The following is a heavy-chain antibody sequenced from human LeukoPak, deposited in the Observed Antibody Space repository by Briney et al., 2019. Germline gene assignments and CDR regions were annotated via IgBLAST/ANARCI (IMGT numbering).Heavy chain of an antibody. D-gene: IGHD2-8*01. CDR3: ARARAIKGYCTNGVCDRLDY. J-gene: IGHJ4*02. V-gene: IGHV1-69*01. CDR2: IIPIFGTA. Sequence: SVKVSCKASGGTFSSYAISWVRQAPGQGLEWMGGIIPIFGTANYAQKFQGRVTITADESTSTAYMELSSLRSEDTAVYYCARARAIKGYCTNGVCDRLDYWGQGTLVTVSS. CDR1: GGTFSSYA.